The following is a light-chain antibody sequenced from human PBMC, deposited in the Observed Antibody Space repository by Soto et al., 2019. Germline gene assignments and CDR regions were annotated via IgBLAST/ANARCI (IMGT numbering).Light chain of an antibody. CDR2: SDR. J-gene: IGLJ3*02. Sequence: ELTQPPSVSVAPGQTASITCGGDNIGIKAVHWYKQKAGQAPELVVYSDRDRPSGIPGRFSGSNSGSTATLTISRVEAGDEADYYCQVRESPSDHSVVFGGGTKVTVL. CDR1: NIGIKA. CDR3: QVRESPSDHSVV. V-gene: IGLV3-21*02.